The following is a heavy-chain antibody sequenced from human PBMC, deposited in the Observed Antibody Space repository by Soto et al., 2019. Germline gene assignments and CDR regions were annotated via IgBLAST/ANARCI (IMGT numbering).Heavy chain of an antibody. J-gene: IGHJ5*02. D-gene: IGHD2-2*01. CDR1: EVIFSSYA. CDR2: TSGSGDRT. Sequence: GGSLRLSCAASEVIFSSYAMCWVRQAPGQGLKWGSATSGSGDRTYSADSVKGRFTISRDNSKITLYLQMNSLRAEDTAVYYCAKEKISTRCCNWFDPWGQGTLVTVSS. V-gene: IGHV3-23*01. CDR3: AKEKISTRCCNWFDP.